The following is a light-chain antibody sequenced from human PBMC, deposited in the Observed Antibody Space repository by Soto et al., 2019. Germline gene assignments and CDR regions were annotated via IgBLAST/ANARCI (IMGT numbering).Light chain of an antibody. CDR1: SSNIGGYNV. J-gene: IGLJ1*01. CDR2: EGI. V-gene: IGLV2-23*01. Sequence: QSALTQPASVSGSPGQSITISCSGTSSNIGGYNVVSWYQQHPGKAPKVIVYEGIKRPSGVSDRFSGSNSGSTASLTISGLQAEDEAEYYCCSYVGATTYVFGSGTKVTVL. CDR3: CSYVGATTYV.